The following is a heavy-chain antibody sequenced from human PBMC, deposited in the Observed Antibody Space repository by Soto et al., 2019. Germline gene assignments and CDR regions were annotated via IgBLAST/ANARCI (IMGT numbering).Heavy chain of an antibody. V-gene: IGHV4-39*01. CDR2: IYYSGST. J-gene: IGHJ6*02. Sequence: PSETLSLTCTVSGGSISSSSYYWGWIRQPPGKGLEWIGSIYYSGSTYYNPSLKSRVTISVDTSKNQFSLKLSSVTAADTAVYYCARPDCTNGVCYPQDGMDVWGQGTTVTVSS. D-gene: IGHD2-8*01. CDR3: ARPDCTNGVCYPQDGMDV. CDR1: GGSISSSSYY.